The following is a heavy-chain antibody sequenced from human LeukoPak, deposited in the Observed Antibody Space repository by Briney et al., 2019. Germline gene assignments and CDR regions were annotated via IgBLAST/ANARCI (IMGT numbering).Heavy chain of an antibody. V-gene: IGHV3-23*01. Sequence: GGSLRLSCAASGFTFSSYAMSWVREAPGKGLEWVSGIIGSGGSTYYAESVKGRFTISRDNSKNTLYLQINSLRAEDTAVYYCAKEIQIYSSSWYGGADYWGQGTLVTVSS. D-gene: IGHD6-13*01. CDR2: IIGSGGST. CDR3: AKEIQIYSSSWYGGADY. CDR1: GFTFSSYA. J-gene: IGHJ4*02.